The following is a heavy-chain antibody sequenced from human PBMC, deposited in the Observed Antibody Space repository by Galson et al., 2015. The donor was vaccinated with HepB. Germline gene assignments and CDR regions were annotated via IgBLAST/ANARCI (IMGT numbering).Heavy chain of an antibody. CDR1: GAPVNSGGYF. Sequence: LSLTCTVSGAPVNSGGYFWSWIRQHPGRGLEWIGDIYHSGFTYSSPSLKSRLILSVDTAKDQFTLNLSSVTAADTATYCCARVSQRYFDYWGQGSLVTVSS. J-gene: IGHJ4*02. CDR3: ARVSQRYFDY. V-gene: IGHV4-31*03. D-gene: IGHD5-24*01. CDR2: IYHSGFT.